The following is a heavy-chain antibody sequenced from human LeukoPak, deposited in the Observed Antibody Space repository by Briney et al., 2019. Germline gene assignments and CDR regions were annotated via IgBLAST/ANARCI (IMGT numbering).Heavy chain of an antibody. Sequence: PGGSLRLSCAASGFTFSDYDMHWVRQATGKGREWVSAIGTAGDTYYTGSVKGRFTISRESAKNSLYLQMNSLRAGDTAVYYCARVAKERVGGVYYFDYWGQGTLVTVSS. CDR1: GFTFSDYD. D-gene: IGHD1-1*01. CDR3: ARVAKERVGGVYYFDY. J-gene: IGHJ4*02. V-gene: IGHV3-13*01. CDR2: IGTAGDT.